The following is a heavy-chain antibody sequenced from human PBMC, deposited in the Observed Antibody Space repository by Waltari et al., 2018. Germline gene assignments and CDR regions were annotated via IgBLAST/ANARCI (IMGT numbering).Heavy chain of an antibody. V-gene: IGHV4-39*07. CDR2: IYYSGST. Sequence: QLQLQESGPGLVKPSETLSLTCTVSGGSIRSSRYYWGWIRQPPGKGLEWIGSIYYSGSTYYNPSLKSRVTISVDTSKNQFSLKLSSVTAADTAVYYCARAFLVVITPPRAYFDYWGQGTLVTVSS. CDR1: GGSIRSSRYY. J-gene: IGHJ4*02. D-gene: IGHD3-22*01. CDR3: ARAFLVVITPPRAYFDY.